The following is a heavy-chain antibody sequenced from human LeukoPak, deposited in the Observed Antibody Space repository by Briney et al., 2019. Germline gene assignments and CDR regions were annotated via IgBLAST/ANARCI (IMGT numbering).Heavy chain of an antibody. D-gene: IGHD2-15*01. V-gene: IGHV3-7*03. CDR2: IKQDGSEK. Sequence: PGGSLRLSCAASGFTFSSYWMSWVRQAPGTGLEWVANIKQDGSEKYYVDSVKGRFTISRDNAKNSLYLQMNSLRAEYTAVYYCAREYCSGGTCYLPGYWGQGTLVTVSS. CDR1: GFTFSSYW. CDR3: AREYCSGGTCYLPGY. J-gene: IGHJ4*02.